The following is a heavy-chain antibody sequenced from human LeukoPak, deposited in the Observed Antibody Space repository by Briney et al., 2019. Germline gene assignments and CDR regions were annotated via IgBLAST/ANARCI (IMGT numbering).Heavy chain of an antibody. CDR1: GYSISSGYY. V-gene: IGHV4-38-2*01. Sequence: SETLSLTCAVSGYSISSGYYWGWIRQPPGKGLEWIGSIYHSGSTYYNPSLKSRVTISVDTSKNQFSLKLSSVTAADTAVYYCARWGYYDILTGYSPWYFDYWGQRTLVTVSS. CDR3: ARWGYYDILTGYSPWYFDY. J-gene: IGHJ4*02. CDR2: IYHSGST. D-gene: IGHD3-9*01.